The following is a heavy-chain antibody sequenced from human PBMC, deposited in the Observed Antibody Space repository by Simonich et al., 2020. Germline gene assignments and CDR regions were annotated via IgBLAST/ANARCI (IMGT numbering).Heavy chain of an antibody. CDR3: ARHAGFAFDI. J-gene: IGHJ3*02. D-gene: IGHD6-13*01. Sequence: QLQLQESGPGLVKPSETLSLTCTVSGGSISSSSYYWGWIRQPPGKGLEWIGIIYYSGSTYHNPSLKIRVTISVDTSKNQFSLKRSSVTAADTAVYYCARHAGFAFDIWGQGTMVTVSS. CDR2: IYYSGST. CDR1: GGSISSSSYY. V-gene: IGHV4-39*01.